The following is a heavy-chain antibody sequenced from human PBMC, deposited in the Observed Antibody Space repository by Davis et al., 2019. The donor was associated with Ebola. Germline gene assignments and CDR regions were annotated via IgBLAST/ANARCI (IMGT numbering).Heavy chain of an antibody. CDR2: ISVLGDKI. Sequence: PGGSLRLSCTVSGFSFDDYAMHWVRQAPGKGLEWVALISVLGDKIDYADSVQGRFTISRDNSKNSLFLQMNSLRPEDTALYYCAREIKPYWYFDLWGRGTLVTVSS. CDR3: AREIKPYWYFDL. CDR1: GFSFDDYA. V-gene: IGHV3-43*02. J-gene: IGHJ2*01.